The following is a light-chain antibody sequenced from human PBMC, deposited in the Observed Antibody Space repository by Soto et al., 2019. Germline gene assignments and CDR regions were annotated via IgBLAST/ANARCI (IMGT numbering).Light chain of an antibody. CDR1: SSDVGGYNH. Sequence: QSVLTQPPSASGSPGQSVTISCTGTSSDVGGYNHVSWYQQHPGKAPKLLIYEVSKRPSGVPDRFSGSKSDNTASLTVSGPQAEDEADYSSTAYAGTPSAFGIGTKVTVL. CDR2: EVS. J-gene: IGLJ1*01. V-gene: IGLV2-8*01. CDR3: TAYAGTPSA.